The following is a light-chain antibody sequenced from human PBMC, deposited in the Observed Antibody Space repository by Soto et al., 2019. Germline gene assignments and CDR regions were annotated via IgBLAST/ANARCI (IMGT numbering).Light chain of an antibody. J-gene: IGKJ5*01. CDR2: AAS. CDR1: QSISSY. V-gene: IGKV1-39*01. CDR3: QQSYSTPPIT. Sequence: DIQMTQSPSSLSASVGDRVTITCRASQSISSYLNWYQQKPGKAPKLLIYAASSLQSGVPSRFSGSGSGTDFTLTISSLQPEDFATYNCQQSYSTPPITFGQGKRLEIK.